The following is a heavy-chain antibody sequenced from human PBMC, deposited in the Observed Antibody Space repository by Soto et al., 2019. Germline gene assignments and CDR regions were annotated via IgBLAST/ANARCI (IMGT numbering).Heavy chain of an antibody. Sequence: EVKLVESGGGLVQPGGSLRLSCEASGFTFSNYWMYWVRQAPGQGLVWVSRINSDGSVSSYADSVKGRLTISRDNVKNTLYLQMNSLRVEDTAVYYCARGDCVGGSCYSLAGSFYYYMDVWGKGTTVTVFS. CDR1: GFTFSNYW. D-gene: IGHD2-15*01. CDR3: ARGDCVGGSCYSLAGSFYYYMDV. CDR2: INSDGSVS. V-gene: IGHV3-74*01. J-gene: IGHJ6*03.